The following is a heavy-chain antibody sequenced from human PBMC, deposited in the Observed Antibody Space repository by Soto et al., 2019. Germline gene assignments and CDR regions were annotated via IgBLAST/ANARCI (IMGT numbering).Heavy chain of an antibody. CDR1: GYTFTSYA. CDR2: INAGNGNT. D-gene: IGHD6-13*01. Sequence: GASVKVSCKASGYTFTSYAMHWVRQAPGQRLEWMGWINAGNGNTKYSQKFQGRVTITRDTSASTAYMELSSLRSEDTAVYYCARDPEQQLVLDYWGQGTLVTVSS. V-gene: IGHV1-3*01. CDR3: ARDPEQQLVLDY. J-gene: IGHJ4*02.